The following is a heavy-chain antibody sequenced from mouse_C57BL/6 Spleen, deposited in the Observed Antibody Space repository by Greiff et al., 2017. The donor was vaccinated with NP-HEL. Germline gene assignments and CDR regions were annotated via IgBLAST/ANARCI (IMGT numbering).Heavy chain of an antibody. CDR2: IYPGSGNT. V-gene: IGHV1-66*01. Sequence: QVQLQQSGPELVKPGASVKISCKASGYSFTSYYIHWVKQRPGQGLEWIGWIYPGSGNTKYNEKFKGKATLTADTSSSTAYMQLSSLTSEDSAVYYCAREDYGYDGWYFDVWGTGTTVTVSS. D-gene: IGHD2-2*01. J-gene: IGHJ1*03. CDR1: GYSFTSYY. CDR3: AREDYGYDGWYFDV.